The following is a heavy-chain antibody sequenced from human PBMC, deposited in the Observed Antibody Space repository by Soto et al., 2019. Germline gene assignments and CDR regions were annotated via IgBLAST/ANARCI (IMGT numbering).Heavy chain of an antibody. CDR1: GFTFSSYG. V-gene: IGHV3-30*18. CDR2: ISYDGSNK. CDR3: AKGYDSSGPDPH. D-gene: IGHD6-19*01. J-gene: IGHJ1*01. Sequence: QVQLVESGGGVVQPGRSLRLSCAASGFTFSSYGMHWVRQAPGKGLEWVAVISYDGSNKYYADSVKGRFTISRDNSKNTLYLQMNSLRAEDTAVYCCAKGYDSSGPDPHWGQGTLVTVSS.